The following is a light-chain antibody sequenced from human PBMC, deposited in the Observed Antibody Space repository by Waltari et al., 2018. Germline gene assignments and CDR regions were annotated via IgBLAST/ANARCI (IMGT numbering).Light chain of an antibody. CDR1: QSITGY. V-gene: IGKV1-39*01. Sequence: DIQVTQSPSSLYASVGDRVTITCRASQSITGYLNWYQQKPGKAPNLLIYAASNLQSGVPARFRGSGSGTEFTLAIGSLHPEDFATYYCQQGFSPSWTFGQGTKVEF. CDR3: QQGFSPSWT. J-gene: IGKJ1*01. CDR2: AAS.